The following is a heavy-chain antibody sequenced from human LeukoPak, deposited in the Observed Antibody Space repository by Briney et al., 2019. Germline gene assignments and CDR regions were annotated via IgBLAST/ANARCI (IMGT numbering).Heavy chain of an antibody. D-gene: IGHD6-19*01. Sequence: GGSLRLSCAASGFTFSSYSMNWVRQAPGKGLEWVSYITSSSSTIYYADSVKGRFTVVRDNAKNSLYLQMNSLRAEDTAVYYCAREGLYLLRSGPFDYWGQGTLVTVSS. J-gene: IGHJ4*02. V-gene: IGHV3-48*04. CDR1: GFTFSSYS. CDR3: AREGLYLLRSGPFDY. CDR2: ITSSSSTI.